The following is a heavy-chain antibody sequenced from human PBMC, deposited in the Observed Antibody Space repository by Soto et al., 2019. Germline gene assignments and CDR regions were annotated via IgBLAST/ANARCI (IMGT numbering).Heavy chain of an antibody. CDR1: GGSITGGSISSTTYY. V-gene: IGHV4-39*07. CDR2: IYIGGNT. Sequence: SETLSLTCTVSGGSITGGSISSTTYYWGWMRQPPGKGLEWIACIYIGGNTYYNPSLKSRVTTSVDTSKNQFSLNLNSVTAADTAVYYCARDKYSGYDTWGQGTLVTVSS. J-gene: IGHJ5*02. CDR3: ARDKYSGYDT. D-gene: IGHD5-12*01.